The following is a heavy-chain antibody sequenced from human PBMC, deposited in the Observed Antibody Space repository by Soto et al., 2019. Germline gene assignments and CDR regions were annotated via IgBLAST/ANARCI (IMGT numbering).Heavy chain of an antibody. CDR2: MYFSGRN. Sequence: QVQLQESGPGLVKPSQTLSLTCTVSGGSITSGDYFWSWIRQPPGKGLEWIGYMYFSGRNYYNPSLKSRINISVDTSKNQFSLKLTSVTAADTAVYYCASSRASIAQTTETQYYPYFYNGLDVWGQGTTVTVSS. J-gene: IGHJ6*02. D-gene: IGHD4-17*01. V-gene: IGHV4-30-4*01. CDR3: ASSRASIAQTTETQYYPYFYNGLDV. CDR1: GGSITSGDYF.